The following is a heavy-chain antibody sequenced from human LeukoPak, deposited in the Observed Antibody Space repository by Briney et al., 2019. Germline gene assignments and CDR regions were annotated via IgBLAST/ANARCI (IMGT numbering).Heavy chain of an antibody. CDR1: GFTFSSYG. CDR2: ISYDGSNK. J-gene: IGHJ4*02. Sequence: GGSLRLSCAASGFTFSSYGMHWVRQAPGKGLEWVAVISYDGSNKYYADCVKGRFTISRDNAKNSLYLQMNSLRAEDTAVYYCAITYCGGDCPFDYWGQGTLVTVSS. CDR3: AITYCGGDCPFDY. D-gene: IGHD2-21*02. V-gene: IGHV3-30*03.